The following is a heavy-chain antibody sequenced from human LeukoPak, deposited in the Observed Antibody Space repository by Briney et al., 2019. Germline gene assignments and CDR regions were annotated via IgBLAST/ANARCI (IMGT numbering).Heavy chain of an antibody. CDR3: GRESATAIYDY. D-gene: IGHD2-2*02. Sequence: SETLSLTFAADGGSFSGYYWSWIRKPPGKRLEWIGEINHSGSTNYNPSLKSRVTISADTSKNQSSLKLSSFTAAGKAVYYCGRESATAIYDYWGQGTLVTVSS. CDR2: INHSGST. J-gene: IGHJ4*02. CDR1: GGSFSGYY. V-gene: IGHV4-34*01.